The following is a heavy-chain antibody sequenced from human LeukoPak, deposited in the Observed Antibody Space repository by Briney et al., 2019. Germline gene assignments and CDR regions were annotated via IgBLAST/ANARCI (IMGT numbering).Heavy chain of an antibody. V-gene: IGHV4-59*01. Sequence: SSETLSLTCTVSGGSISSYYWSWIRQPPGKGLEWIGYIYYSGSTNYNPSLKSRITISVDTSKNQVSLNMSSVTAADTAVYYCASLGSHHDFWGQGTLVTVSS. CDR2: IYYSGST. CDR1: GGSISSYY. J-gene: IGHJ4*02. CDR3: ASLGSHHDF. D-gene: IGHD3-10*01.